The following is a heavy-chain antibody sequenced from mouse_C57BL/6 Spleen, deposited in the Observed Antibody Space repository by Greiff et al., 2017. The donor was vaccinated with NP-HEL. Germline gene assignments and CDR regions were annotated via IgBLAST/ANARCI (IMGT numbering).Heavy chain of an antibody. CDR1: GYTFTSYW. CDR3: AREAGTGLLFDY. D-gene: IGHD4-1*01. V-gene: IGHV1-59*01. J-gene: IGHJ2*01. CDR2: IDPSDSYT. Sequence: VQLQQSGAELVRPGTSVKLSCKASGYTFTSYWMHWVKQRPGQGLEWIGVIDPSDSYTNYNQKFKGKATLTVDTSSSTAYMQLSSLTSEDSAVYYCAREAGTGLLFDYWGQGTTLTVSS.